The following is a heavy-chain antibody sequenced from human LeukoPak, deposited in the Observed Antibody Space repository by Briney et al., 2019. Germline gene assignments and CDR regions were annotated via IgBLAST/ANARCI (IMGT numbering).Heavy chain of an antibody. CDR1: GFTFSSYS. CDR3: ARDDDYVWGSRNFDY. D-gene: IGHD3-16*01. CDR2: ISSSSSTI. J-gene: IGHJ4*02. V-gene: IGHV3-48*01. Sequence: GGSLRLSCAASGFTFSSYSMNWVRQAPGKGLEWVSYISSSSSTIYYADSVKGRFTISRDNAKNSLYLQMNSLRAEDTAVYYCARDDDYVWGSRNFDYWGQGTLVTVSS.